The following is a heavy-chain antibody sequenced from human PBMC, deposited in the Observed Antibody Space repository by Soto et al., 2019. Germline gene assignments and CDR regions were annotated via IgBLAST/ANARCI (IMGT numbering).Heavy chain of an antibody. CDR1: GYIFTSYG. Sequence: SVKVSCKASGYIFTSYGISWVRQAPGQGLEWMGWISGYNGKTTYAQNFQGRVTMTTDRSTSTAYMELRSLRSDDTALYYCTRDNRFSDYGGNHYFDYWGQGSLVTVSS. D-gene: IGHD4-17*01. CDR3: TRDNRFSDYGGNHYFDY. CDR2: ISGYNGKT. J-gene: IGHJ4*02. V-gene: IGHV1-18*01.